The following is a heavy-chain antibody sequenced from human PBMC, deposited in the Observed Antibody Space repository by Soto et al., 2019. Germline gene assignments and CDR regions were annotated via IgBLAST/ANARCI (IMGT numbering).Heavy chain of an antibody. Sequence: QVQLQESGPGLVKPSGTLSLTCAVSGGSISSSNWWIWVRQPPGKGLEWIGGIYHSGSANYNPSLKSRVTMSVDKSKNQFSLKLSSVTAADTAVYYCARGQVVARYYYYYGMDVWGQGTTVTVSS. CDR3: ARGQVVARYYYYYGMDV. J-gene: IGHJ6*02. D-gene: IGHD5-12*01. CDR2: IYHSGSA. V-gene: IGHV4-4*02. CDR1: GGSISSSNW.